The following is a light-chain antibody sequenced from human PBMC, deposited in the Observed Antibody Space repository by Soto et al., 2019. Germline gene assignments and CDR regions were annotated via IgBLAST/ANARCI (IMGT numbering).Light chain of an antibody. Sequence: QAVVTQPPSASGTPGQRITICCSGSSSNIGSHSVNWYQQLPGTAPKLLIYRSSQRPSGVPDRFSGSKSGTSASLASSGLQSGDEADYYCLSYDCSLSGWVFGGGTKLTVL. J-gene: IGLJ2*01. V-gene: IGLV1-44*01. CDR1: SSNIGSHS. CDR2: RSS. CDR3: LSYDCSLSGWV.